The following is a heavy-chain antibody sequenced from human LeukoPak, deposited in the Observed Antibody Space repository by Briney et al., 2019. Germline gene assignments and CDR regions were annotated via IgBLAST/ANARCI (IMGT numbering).Heavy chain of an antibody. V-gene: IGHV4-4*07. CDR2: IYTTGTT. CDR1: NGSISTYY. Sequence: PSETLSLTCTVSNGSISTYYWSWVRQPLGKGLEWIGHIYTTGTTNYNPTLKSRVTMSIDTSTNQFSLHLKSVTAADTAVYYCARQGYMGAHYFLHFWSQGTLVAVS. CDR3: ARQGYMGAHYFLHF. J-gene: IGHJ4*02. D-gene: IGHD2-2*02.